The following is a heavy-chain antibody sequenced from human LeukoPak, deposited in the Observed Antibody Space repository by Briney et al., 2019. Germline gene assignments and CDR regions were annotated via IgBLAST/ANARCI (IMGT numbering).Heavy chain of an antibody. J-gene: IGHJ4*02. Sequence: SVKVSCKASGGTFSSYAISWVRQAPGQGLEWMGRIIPIFGTANYAQKFQGRVTITTDESTSTAYMELSSLRSEDTAAYYCAREPYGSGSQPVDYWGQGTLVTVSS. D-gene: IGHD3-10*01. CDR2: IIPIFGTA. CDR3: AREPYGSGSQPVDY. CDR1: GGTFSSYA. V-gene: IGHV1-69*05.